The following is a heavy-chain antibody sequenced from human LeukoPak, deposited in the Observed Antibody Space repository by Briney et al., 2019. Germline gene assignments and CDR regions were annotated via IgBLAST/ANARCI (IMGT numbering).Heavy chain of an antibody. V-gene: IGHV1-18*04. D-gene: IGHD2-2*01. Sequence: ASVKVSCKAPGYTFTSYGISWVRQAPGQGLEWMGWISAYNGNTNYAQKLQGRVTMTTDTSTSTAYMELRSLRSDDTAVYYCARGCSSTSCYWNYYYYGMDVWGKGTTVTVSS. CDR1: GYTFTSYG. CDR2: ISAYNGNT. J-gene: IGHJ6*04. CDR3: ARGCSSTSCYWNYYYYGMDV.